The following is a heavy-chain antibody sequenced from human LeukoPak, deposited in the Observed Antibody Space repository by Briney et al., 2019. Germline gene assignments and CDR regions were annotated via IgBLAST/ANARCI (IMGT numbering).Heavy chain of an antibody. CDR3: ARWGKYYYDSSGYY. V-gene: IGHV1-2*02. J-gene: IGHJ4*02. D-gene: IGHD3-22*01. CDR2: IHPNSGGT. CDR1: GYTFTGYY. Sequence: SVKVSCKASGYTFTGYYMHWVRQAPGQGLEWMGWIHPNSGGTKYAQRFQGRVTVTRDTSISTVYMELSRLRSDDTAVYYCARWGKYYYDSSGYYWGQGTLVSVSS.